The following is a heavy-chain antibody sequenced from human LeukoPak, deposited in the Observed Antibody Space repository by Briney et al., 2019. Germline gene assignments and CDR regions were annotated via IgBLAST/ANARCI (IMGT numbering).Heavy chain of an antibody. Sequence: GASVKVSCKASGGTFSSYAISWVRQAPGQGLEWMGWMNPNSGNTGYAQKFQGRVTMTRNTSISTAYMELSSLRSEDTAVYYCARPGIAVAGEGDFDYWGQGTLVTVSS. J-gene: IGHJ4*02. D-gene: IGHD6-19*01. V-gene: IGHV1-8*02. CDR3: ARPGIAVAGEGDFDY. CDR2: MNPNSGNT. CDR1: GGTFSSYA.